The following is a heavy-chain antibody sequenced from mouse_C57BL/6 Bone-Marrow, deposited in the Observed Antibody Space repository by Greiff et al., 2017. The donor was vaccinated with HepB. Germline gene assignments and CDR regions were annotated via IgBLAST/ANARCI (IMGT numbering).Heavy chain of an antibody. J-gene: IGHJ2*01. CDR2: ISSGGSYT. CDR3: ARRGD. V-gene: IGHV5-6*01. Sequence: EVQLQESGGDLVKPGGSLKLSCAASGFTFSSYGMSWVRQTPDKRLEWVATISSGGSYTYYPDSVKGRFTISRDNAKNTLYLQMSSLKSEDTAMYYCARRGDWGQGTTLTVSS. CDR1: GFTFSSYG.